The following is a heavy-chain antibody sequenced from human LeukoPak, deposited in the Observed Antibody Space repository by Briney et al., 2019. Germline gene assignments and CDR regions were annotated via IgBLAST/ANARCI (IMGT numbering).Heavy chain of an antibody. D-gene: IGHD6-6*01. J-gene: IGHJ4*02. CDR1: GFTFDDYG. V-gene: IGHV3-20*04. Sequence: RPGGSLRLSCAASGFTFDDYGMSWVRQAPGKGLEWVSGINWNGGSTGYADSVKGRFTISRDNAKNSLYLQMNSLRAEDTALYYCARGYSSSSRPWYFDYWGQGTLVTVSS. CDR3: ARGYSSSSRPWYFDY. CDR2: INWNGGST.